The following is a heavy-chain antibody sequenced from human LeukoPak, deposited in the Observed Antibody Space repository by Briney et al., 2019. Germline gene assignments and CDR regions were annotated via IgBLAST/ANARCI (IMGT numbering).Heavy chain of an antibody. CDR2: IYYSGST. CDR1: GGSISSGDYY. V-gene: IGHV4-30-4*01. D-gene: IGHD4-17*01. CDR3: ARAIYGDYANY. Sequence: SETLSLTCTVSGGSISSGDYYWSWIRQPPGKGLEWIGYIYYSGSTYYNPSLKSRVTISVDTSKNQLSLKLSSVTAADTAVYYCARAIYGDYANYWGQGTLVTVSS. J-gene: IGHJ4*02.